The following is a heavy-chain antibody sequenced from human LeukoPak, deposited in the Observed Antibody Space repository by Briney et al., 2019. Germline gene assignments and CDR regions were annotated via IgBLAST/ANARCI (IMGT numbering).Heavy chain of an antibody. V-gene: IGHV1-69*06. CDR3: ASIWSGYWLDWFDP. J-gene: IGHJ5*02. CDR2: IIPIFGTA. CDR1: GGTFSSYA. Sequence: SVKVSCKASGGTFSSYAISWVRQAPGQGLEWMGGIIPIFGTANYAQKFQGRVTITADKSTSTAYMELSSLRSEDTAVYYCASIWSGYWLDWFDPWGQGTLVTVSS. D-gene: IGHD3-3*01.